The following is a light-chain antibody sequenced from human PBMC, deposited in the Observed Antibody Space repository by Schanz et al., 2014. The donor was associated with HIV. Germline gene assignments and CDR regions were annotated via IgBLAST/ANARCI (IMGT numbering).Light chain of an antibody. CDR1: QSVSSSY. CDR3: QQYGSS. Sequence: EIVMTQSPATLSVSPGERATLSCRASQSVSSSYLAWYQQKPGQAPRLLIYDASNRATGIPARFSGSGSGTEFTLTISRLEPEDFAVYYCQQYGSSFGPGTKVDIK. CDR2: DAS. J-gene: IGKJ3*01. V-gene: IGKV3-20*01.